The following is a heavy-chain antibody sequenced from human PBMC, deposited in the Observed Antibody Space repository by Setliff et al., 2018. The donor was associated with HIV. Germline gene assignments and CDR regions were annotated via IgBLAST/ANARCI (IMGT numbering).Heavy chain of an antibody. D-gene: IGHD6-19*01. V-gene: IGHV3-30*04. CDR1: GFTFSSYA. J-gene: IGHJ4*02. Sequence: PGGSLSLSCAASGFTFSSYAMHWVRQAPGKGLEWVAVISYDGSNKYYADSVKGRFTISRDNSKNTLYLQMNSLRAEDTAVYYCARGASIAVAGKFGYWGQGTLVTVSS. CDR3: ARGASIAVAGKFGY. CDR2: ISYDGSNK.